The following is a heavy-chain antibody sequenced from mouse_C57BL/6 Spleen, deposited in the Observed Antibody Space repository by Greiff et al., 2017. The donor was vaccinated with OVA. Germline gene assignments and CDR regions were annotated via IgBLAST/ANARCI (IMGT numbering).Heavy chain of an antibody. CDR3: ARKGYDYDGFAD. D-gene: IGHD2-4*01. Sequence: VQLQQSGAELARPGASVKLSCKASGYTFTSYGISWVKQRTGQGLEWIGEIYPRSGNTYYNEKFKGKATLTADKSSSTAYMELRSLTSEDSAVYFCARKGYDYDGFADWGQGTLVTVSA. CDR1: GYTFTSYG. CDR2: IYPRSGNT. V-gene: IGHV1-81*01. J-gene: IGHJ3*01.